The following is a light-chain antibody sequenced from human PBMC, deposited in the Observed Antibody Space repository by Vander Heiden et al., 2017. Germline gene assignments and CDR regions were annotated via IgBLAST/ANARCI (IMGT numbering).Light chain of an antibody. CDR3: MQALQTPLT. CDR2: LGS. CDR1: QSLLHSNGYNY. Sequence: DFVMTQSPLSLPVTPGEPASIFCRSSQSLLHSNGYNYLDWYVQKPGQSPQLLISLGSNRASGVPGRFSGSGAGTDFTLKISRVDAEYVGVYYCMQALQTPLTFGGGTRVEIK. V-gene: IGKV2-28*01. J-gene: IGKJ4*01.